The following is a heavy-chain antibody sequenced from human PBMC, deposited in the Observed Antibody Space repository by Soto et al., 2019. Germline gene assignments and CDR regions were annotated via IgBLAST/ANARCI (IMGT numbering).Heavy chain of an antibody. D-gene: IGHD6-19*01. CDR2: ISGSGGST. J-gene: IGHJ4*02. V-gene: IGHV3-23*01. CDR1: GVTFSSYA. Sequence: EVQLLESGGGLLQPGGSLRISCAASGVTFSSYALSWVRQALGKGLEWFSAISGSGGSTYYADSVKGGFTISRDNSKNTQYLQMNRLRAEDTAVYYCANTPAVAGTYYSHYWGQVTLVTVSS. CDR3: ANTPAVAGTYYSHY.